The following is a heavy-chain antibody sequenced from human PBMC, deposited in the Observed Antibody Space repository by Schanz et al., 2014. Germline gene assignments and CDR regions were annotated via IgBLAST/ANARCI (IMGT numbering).Heavy chain of an antibody. CDR2: IVPIAGIT. Sequence: QVQLVQSGAEVKKPGASVKVSCKASGYTFTSYGISWVRQAPGQGLEWMGRIVPIAGITNYAQRIQGRVTMTTDTSTSTAYMKLRSLRSNDTAVYYCARDRRRYYSTASCLHYDWLDSWGQGTLVIVSS. CDR1: GYTFTSYG. D-gene: IGHD2-2*01. CDR3: ARDRRRYYSTASCLHYDWLDS. V-gene: IGHV1-18*01. J-gene: IGHJ5*01.